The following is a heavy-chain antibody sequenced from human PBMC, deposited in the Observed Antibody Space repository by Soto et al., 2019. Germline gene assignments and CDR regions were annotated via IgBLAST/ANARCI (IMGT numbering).Heavy chain of an antibody. CDR3: ARDFRGAGWDDFWSGYYYYYMDV. Sequence: EVQLVESGGGLVQPGGSLRLSCAASGFTFSSYSMNWVRQAPGKGLEWVSYISSSSSTIYYADSVKGRFTISRDNAKNSLYLQMNSLRAEDTAVYYCARDFRGAGWDDFWSGYYYYYMDVWGKGTTVTVSS. V-gene: IGHV3-48*01. CDR1: GFTFSSYS. D-gene: IGHD3-3*01. CDR2: ISSSSSTI. J-gene: IGHJ6*03.